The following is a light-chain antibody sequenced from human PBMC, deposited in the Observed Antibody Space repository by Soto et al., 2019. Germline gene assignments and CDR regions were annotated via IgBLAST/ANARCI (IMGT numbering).Light chain of an antibody. J-gene: IGKJ2*01. Sequence: EIVLTQSPGTLSLSPGERATLSCRASQSVSTSSLAWYQQNPGQAPKLLIYGASNRATGIPDRFSGSGSGTDFTLTIRRLEPEDFAVFYCQQYGSSPPTFGQGTKLESK. CDR2: GAS. V-gene: IGKV3-20*01. CDR3: QQYGSSPPT. CDR1: QSVSTSS.